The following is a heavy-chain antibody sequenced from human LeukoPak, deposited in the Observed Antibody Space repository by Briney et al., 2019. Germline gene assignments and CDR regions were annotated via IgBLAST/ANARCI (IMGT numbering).Heavy chain of an antibody. Sequence: SQTLSPTCTVSGGSIGSGGYYWSWIRQHPGKGLEWIGYIYYSGSTYYNPSLKSRVTISVDTSKNQFSLKLSSVTAADTAVYYCAREDTISLFDYWGQGTLVTVSS. CDR2: IYYSGST. CDR1: GGSIGSGGYY. J-gene: IGHJ4*02. CDR3: AREDTISLFDY. V-gene: IGHV4-31*03. D-gene: IGHD3-3*01.